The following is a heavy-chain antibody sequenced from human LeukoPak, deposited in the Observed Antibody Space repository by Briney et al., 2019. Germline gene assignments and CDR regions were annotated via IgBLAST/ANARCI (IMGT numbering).Heavy chain of an antibody. CDR1: GLTFSSYW. CDR3: ARSPSEIGGYYPEYFRH. J-gene: IGHJ1*01. D-gene: IGHD3-22*01. Sequence: GGSLRLSCAASGLTFSSYWMHWVRQAPGKGLVWVSRIKSDGGTRYADSVQARFTISRDNAKNTVSLQMISLRAEDTGVYYCARSPSEIGGYYPEYFRHWGQGTLVTVSP. V-gene: IGHV3-74*01. CDR2: IKSDGGT.